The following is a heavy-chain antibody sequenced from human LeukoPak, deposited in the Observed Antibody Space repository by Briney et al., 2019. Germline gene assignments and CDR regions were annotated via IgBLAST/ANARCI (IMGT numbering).Heavy chain of an antibody. CDR2: IYYSGST. CDR3: ARAVAVAGTGIDY. D-gene: IGHD6-19*01. CDR1: GGSISSYY. V-gene: IGHV4-59*01. J-gene: IGHJ4*02. Sequence: SETLSLTCTVSGGSISSYYWSWIRQPPGKGLEWIGYIYYSGSTNYNPSLKSRVTISVDTSKNRFSLKLSSVTAADTAVYYCARAVAVAGTGIDYWGQGTLVTVSS.